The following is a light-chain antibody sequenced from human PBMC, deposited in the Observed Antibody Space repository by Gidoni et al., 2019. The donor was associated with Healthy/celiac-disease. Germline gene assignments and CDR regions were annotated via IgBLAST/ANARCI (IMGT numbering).Light chain of an antibody. CDR1: SGSIASNY. J-gene: IGLJ1*01. Sequence: NFILTLPHSVSDSPGKTVTIACTRSSGSIASNYVQWYQQRPGSSPTTVIYEDNQRPSGVPDRFSGSIDSSSNSASLTISGLKTEDEADYYCQSYDSSNLYVFGTGTKVTVL. CDR2: EDN. CDR3: QSYDSSNLYV. V-gene: IGLV6-57*01.